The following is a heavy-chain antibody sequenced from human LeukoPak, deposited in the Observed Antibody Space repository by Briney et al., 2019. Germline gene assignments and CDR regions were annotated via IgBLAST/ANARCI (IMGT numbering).Heavy chain of an antibody. J-gene: IGHJ3*02. CDR1: GFTFSSYS. CDR3: ARDINIAAAQEDAFDI. D-gene: IGHD6-13*01. V-gene: IGHV3-48*04. CDR2: ISSSGSTI. Sequence: PGGSLRLYCAASGFTFSSYSMNWVRQAPGKGLEWVSYISSSGSTIYYADSVKGRFTISRDNAKNSLYLQMNSLRAEDTAVYYCARDINIAAAQEDAFDIWGQGTMVTVSS.